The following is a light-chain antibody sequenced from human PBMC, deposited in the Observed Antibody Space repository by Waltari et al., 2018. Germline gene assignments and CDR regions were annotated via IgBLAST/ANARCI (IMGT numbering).Light chain of an antibody. J-gene: IGLJ2*01. CDR3: ATWDSRLSIVV. V-gene: IGLV1-51*01. Sequence: QSVLTQPPSVSAAPGPKVTLSCSGSNFNLGNNDVSCYQQVPGTAPKLLIYDDNQVPSGIPDRFSGSKSGTSATLGITGLQTGDEATYYCATWDSRLSIVVFGGGTKLTVL. CDR1: NFNLGNND. CDR2: DDN.